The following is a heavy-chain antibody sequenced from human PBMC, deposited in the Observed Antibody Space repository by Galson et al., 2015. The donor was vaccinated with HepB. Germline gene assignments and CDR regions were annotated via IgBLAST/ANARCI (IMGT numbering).Heavy chain of an antibody. V-gene: IGHV3-30*03. D-gene: IGHD3-10*01. CDR1: GFTFSSFG. CDR2: ISYGETYK. J-gene: IGHJ4*02. Sequence: SLRLSCAASGFTFSSFGMHWVRQAPGKGLEWVAVISYGETYKYYADSVKGRFTISRDNSKNTLYLQMNSLRAEDAAVYYCAREGGLLWFGELNSPFDYWGQGTLVTVSS. CDR3: AREGGLLWFGELNSPFDY.